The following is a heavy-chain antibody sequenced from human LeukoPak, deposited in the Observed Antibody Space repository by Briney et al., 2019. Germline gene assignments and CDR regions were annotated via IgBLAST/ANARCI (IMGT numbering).Heavy chain of an antibody. D-gene: IGHD1-26*01. V-gene: IGHV3-64D*06. CDR3: VKAIVGATRGYDY. CDR2: ISPNGGST. J-gene: IGHJ4*02. Sequence: GGSLRLSCSASGFLFSAYAIHWVRQAPGKGLKHVSAISPNGGSTYYEASVKGRFTISRDNSRNTVWLQMTSLRAEDTAVYYCVKAIVGATRGYDYWGQGILVTVSS. CDR1: GFLFSAYA.